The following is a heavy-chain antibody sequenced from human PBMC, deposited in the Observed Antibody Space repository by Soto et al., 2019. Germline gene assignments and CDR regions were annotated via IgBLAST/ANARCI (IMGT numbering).Heavy chain of an antibody. CDR2: VIPIIGQA. V-gene: IGHV1-69*13. J-gene: IGHJ4*02. D-gene: IGHD1-26*01. Sequence: SVKVSCKASGGIFTSYAISWLRQAPGQGLGWMGAVIPIIGQAYYAQKLQDRVTITADESTRTAYMELSSLRSEDTAVYFCARVGGVGAPPGADYWGQGTLVTVSS. CDR1: GGIFTSYA. CDR3: ARVGGVGAPPGADY.